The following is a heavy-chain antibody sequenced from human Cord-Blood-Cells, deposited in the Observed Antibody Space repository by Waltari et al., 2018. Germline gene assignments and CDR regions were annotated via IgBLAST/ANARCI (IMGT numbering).Heavy chain of an antibody. D-gene: IGHD3-10*01. J-gene: IGHJ4*02. CDR3: AMANGGSGSFDY. CDR2: ISREGSRK. V-gene: IGHV3-74*01. CDR1: GFTFSSYW. Sequence: EVQLVDSGGGLVQPGGSLRRSCSASGFTFSSYWMHWVRQAPGKGLVGVARISREGSRKSCADSVEGLFNISRDNAKNTRYLHMNSRRAEGTAVYYCAMANGGSGSFDYWGQGTLVTVSS.